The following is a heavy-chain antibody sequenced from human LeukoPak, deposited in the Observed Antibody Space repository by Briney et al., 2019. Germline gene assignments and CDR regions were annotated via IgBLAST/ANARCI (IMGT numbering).Heavy chain of an antibody. Sequence: GGSLRLSCAASGFTSSSYAMHWVRQAPGKGLEWVAVISYDGSNKYYADSVKGRFTISRDNSKNTLYLQMNSLRAEDTAVYYCARDVTPVAGYFDYWGQGTLVTVSS. CDR3: ARDVTPVAGYFDY. V-gene: IGHV3-30-3*01. D-gene: IGHD6-19*01. CDR2: ISYDGSNK. CDR1: GFTSSSYA. J-gene: IGHJ4*02.